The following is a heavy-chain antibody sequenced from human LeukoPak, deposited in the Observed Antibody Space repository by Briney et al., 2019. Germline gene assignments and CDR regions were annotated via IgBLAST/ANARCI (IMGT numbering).Heavy chain of an antibody. V-gene: IGHV4-34*01. Sequence: PSETLSLTCAVYGGSFSGYYWSWIRQPPGKGLEWIGEINHSGSTNYNPSLKSRVTISVDTSKNQFSLKLSSVTAADTAVYYCARGWLEGFDYWGQGTLVTVSS. D-gene: IGHD6-19*01. J-gene: IGHJ4*02. CDR2: INHSGST. CDR1: GGSFSGYY. CDR3: ARGWLEGFDY.